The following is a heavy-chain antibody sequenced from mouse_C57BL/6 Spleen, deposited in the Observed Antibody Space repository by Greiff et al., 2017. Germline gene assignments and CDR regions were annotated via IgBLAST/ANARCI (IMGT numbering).Heavy chain of an antibody. D-gene: IGHD2-3*01. Sequence: VQLQPSGAELVKPGASVQLSCTASGFHIKDSYMHWVPQRTEQGLEWIGRIDPEDGETKYAPTFQGTATITADTSSHTAYLQLSRLTSEDTAVYYCRDDCYYNKDAMDYWGQGTSVTVSS. CDR2: IDPEDGET. J-gene: IGHJ4*01. CDR1: GFHIKDSY. V-gene: IGHV14-2*01. CDR3: RDDCYYNKDAMDY.